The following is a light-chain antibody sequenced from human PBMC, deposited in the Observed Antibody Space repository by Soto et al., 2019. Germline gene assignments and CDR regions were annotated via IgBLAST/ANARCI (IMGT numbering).Light chain of an antibody. CDR3: QKRSNWLT. V-gene: IGKV3-11*01. CDR2: DAS. CDR1: QSVSSY. J-gene: IGKJ4*01. Sequence: EIVLTQSPATLSLSPGERATLSCRASQSVSSYLAWYQQKPGQAPRLLIYDASSRATGIPARFSGSGSWTALTLTISSLEPEDFAVYYCQKRSNWLTFGGGTKVEIK.